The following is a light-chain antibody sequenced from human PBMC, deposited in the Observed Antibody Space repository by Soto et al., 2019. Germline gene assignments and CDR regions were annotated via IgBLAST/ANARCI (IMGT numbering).Light chain of an antibody. J-gene: IGKJ5*01. V-gene: IGKV3-15*01. CDR1: QSVSNN. CDR3: QQYNDWPPIT. CDR2: YAS. Sequence: EIMMTQSPATLSVSPGERITLSCRASQSVSNNLAWYQQKPGQAPRLLIYYASTRATGIPHRFSGSGSGTEFTLTISSLQSEDFALYYCQQYNDWPPITFGQGTRLEIK.